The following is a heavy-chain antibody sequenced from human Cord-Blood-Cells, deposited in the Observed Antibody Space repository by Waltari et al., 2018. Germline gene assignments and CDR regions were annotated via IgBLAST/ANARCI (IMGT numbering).Heavy chain of an antibody. CDR3: ARGSSGSYYAFDI. V-gene: IGHV4-59*11. CDR1: GGSISSHY. CDR2: ICYSGST. Sequence: QVQLQESGPGLVKPSETLSLTCTVSGGSISSHYWSWIRQPPGKGLGWIGYICYSGSTNHNPSLKRRVTRSVVTAKDQFSLKLSSVTAADTAVYYCARGSSGSYYAFDIWGQGTMVTVSS. D-gene: IGHD1-26*01. J-gene: IGHJ3*02.